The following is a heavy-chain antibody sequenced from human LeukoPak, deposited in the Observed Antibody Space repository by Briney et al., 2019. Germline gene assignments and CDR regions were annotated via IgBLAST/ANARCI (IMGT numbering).Heavy chain of an antibody. D-gene: IGHD3-22*01. CDR1: GFTYVNHA. Sequence: PGGPLRLSCAASGFTYVNHAMSWVRRAPGKGLDWVSGISGSGDRTHYADSVKGRFTISRDNSKNTMYLQMNSLRAEDTAVYYCARDKGVDNSGYYNGFFDFWGQGTLVTVSS. CDR2: ISGSGDRT. CDR3: ARDKGVDNSGYYNGFFDF. J-gene: IGHJ4*02. V-gene: IGHV3-23*01.